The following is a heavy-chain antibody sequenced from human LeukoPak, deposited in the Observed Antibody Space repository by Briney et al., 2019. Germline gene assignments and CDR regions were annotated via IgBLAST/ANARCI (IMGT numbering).Heavy chain of an antibody. CDR3: ASDYYYGSGSFYS. CDR1: GFTFSSYS. D-gene: IGHD3-10*01. V-gene: IGHV3-30*03. CDR2: IANDGKTT. J-gene: IGHJ4*02. Sequence: GGSLRLSCAASGFTFSSYSMNWVRQAPGKGLEWVAVIANDGKTTYYADSVKGRFTISRDNSKNTLYLQMNSLRAEDTAVYYCASDYYYGSGSFYSWGQGTLVTVSS.